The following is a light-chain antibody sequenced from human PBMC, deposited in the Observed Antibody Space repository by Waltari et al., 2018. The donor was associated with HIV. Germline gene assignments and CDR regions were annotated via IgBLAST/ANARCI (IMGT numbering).Light chain of an antibody. V-gene: IGKV1-12*01. CDR2: GAT. J-gene: IGKJ5*01. Sequence: DIQITQSSSSVSGCGGTRLSLTCRASQGINNWLAWYQQKPGKAPKLLIYGATTLESGVPSRFSGRGYGTDFTLTISSLQPKDSATYYCQQGNSFPRITFGQGTRLEIK. CDR3: QQGNSFPRIT. CDR1: QGINNW.